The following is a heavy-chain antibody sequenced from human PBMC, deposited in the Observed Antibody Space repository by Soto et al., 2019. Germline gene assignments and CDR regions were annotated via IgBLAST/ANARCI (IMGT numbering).Heavy chain of an antibody. Sequence: EAQVSESGGGLVQPGGSLRLSCATSGFTFSHYPMNWVRQAPGKGLEWVSGISAGGDRTYYADSVKGRFTIFRDNSKNSVSLQMNSLRVEDTAVYYCARRVWGQGTLVTVSS. V-gene: IGHV3-23*01. CDR2: ISAGGDRT. CDR1: GFTFSHYP. CDR3: ARRV. J-gene: IGHJ4*02.